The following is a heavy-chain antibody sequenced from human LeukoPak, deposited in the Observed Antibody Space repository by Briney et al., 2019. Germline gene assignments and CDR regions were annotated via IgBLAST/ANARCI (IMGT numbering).Heavy chain of an antibody. V-gene: IGHV3-74*01. Sequence: QSGGSLRLSCAASGFTFSSYWMHWVRQVPGKGLVWVSRINSDGSSTSYADSVKGRFTISRDNSKNTLYLQMNSLRAEDTAVYYCAKHIRSSGWYDRADYWGQGTLVIVSS. J-gene: IGHJ4*02. CDR1: GFTFSSYW. D-gene: IGHD6-19*01. CDR3: AKHIRSSGWYDRADY. CDR2: INSDGSST.